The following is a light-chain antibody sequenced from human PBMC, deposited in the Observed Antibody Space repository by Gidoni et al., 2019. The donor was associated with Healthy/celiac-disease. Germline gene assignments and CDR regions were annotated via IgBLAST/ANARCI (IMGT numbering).Light chain of an antibody. V-gene: IGLV1-51*01. Sequence: QSVLPPPPPVSAAPGQQVTISCSGSSSNIGNNYVSWYQQLPGTAPKLLIYDNNKRPSGIPDRFSGSKSGTSATLGITGLQTGDEADYYCGTWDSSLSAGVFGGGTKLTVL. J-gene: IGLJ2*01. CDR3: GTWDSSLSAGV. CDR2: DNN. CDR1: SSNIGNNY.